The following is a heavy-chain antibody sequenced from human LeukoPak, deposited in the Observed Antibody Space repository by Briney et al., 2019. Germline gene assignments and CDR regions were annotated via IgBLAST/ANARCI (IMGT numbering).Heavy chain of an antibody. D-gene: IGHD5-12*01. Sequence: GASVKVSCKASGYTFTKFGGSWLRQAPGQGLEWLGWFSAYNGNTNYAQNFQGRVTLTTDTSTSTAYLELTSLRSDDTAVYFCARDYPQYRNRGYSGYGTFDYWGQGTMVTVSS. CDR2: FSAYNGNT. V-gene: IGHV1-18*01. CDR3: ARDYPQYRNRGYSGYGTFDY. J-gene: IGHJ4*02. CDR1: GYTFTKFG.